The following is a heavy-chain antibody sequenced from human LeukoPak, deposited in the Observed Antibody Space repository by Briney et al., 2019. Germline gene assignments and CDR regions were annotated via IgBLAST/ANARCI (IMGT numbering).Heavy chain of an antibody. CDR3: ASIRIVATIREYYYYGMDV. D-gene: IGHD5-12*01. CDR2: IYYSGST. CDR1: GGSISSGDYY. J-gene: IGHJ6*02. Sequence: SETLSLTCTVSGGSISSGDYYWSCIRQPPGKGLECIGYIYYSGSTYYNPSLKSRVTISVDTSKNQFSLKLSSVTAADTAVYYCASIRIVATIREYYYYGMDVWGQGTTVTVSS. V-gene: IGHV4-30-4*01.